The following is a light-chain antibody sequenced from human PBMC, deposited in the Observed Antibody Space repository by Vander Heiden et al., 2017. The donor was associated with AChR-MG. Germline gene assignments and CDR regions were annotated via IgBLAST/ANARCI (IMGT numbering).Light chain of an antibody. CDR2: AAC. CDR1: QSISSY. V-gene: IGKV1-39*01. Sequence: DIQLNQSPSSLSASVGDRVTITCRASQSISSYLNWYQQKPGKAPKLLIYAACSLQSGVPSRFSGSGSGTDFTLTISSLQPEDFATYYCQQSYSTPRFTFGPGTKVDIK. CDR3: QQSYSTPRFT. J-gene: IGKJ3*01.